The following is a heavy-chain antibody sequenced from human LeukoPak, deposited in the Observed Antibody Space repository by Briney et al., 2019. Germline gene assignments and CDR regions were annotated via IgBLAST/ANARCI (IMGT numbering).Heavy chain of an antibody. Sequence: TSETLSLTCTVPGDSISSYYWSWIRQPAGKGLEWIGRVYVTGSTNLHPALQSRVTMSVDTSKNQFSLKLTSVTAADTAVYYCARDRQWLVDHWGQGTLVTVSS. CDR2: VYVTGST. D-gene: IGHD6-19*01. J-gene: IGHJ5*02. CDR1: GDSISSYY. CDR3: ARDRQWLVDH. V-gene: IGHV4-4*07.